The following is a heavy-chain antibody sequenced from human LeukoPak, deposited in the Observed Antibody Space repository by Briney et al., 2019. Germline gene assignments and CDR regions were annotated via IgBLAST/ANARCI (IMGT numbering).Heavy chain of an antibody. D-gene: IGHD6-13*01. CDR1: GFTFSSYG. J-gene: IGHJ4*02. CDR2: ISYDGSNK. CDR3: AKDPNGIAAVGNY. Sequence: GRSLRLSCAASGFTFSSYGMHWVRQAPGKGLEWVAVISYDGSNKYYADSVQGRFTISRDNSKNTLYLQMNSLRAEDTAVYYCAKDPNGIAAVGNYWGQGTLVTVSS. V-gene: IGHV3-30*18.